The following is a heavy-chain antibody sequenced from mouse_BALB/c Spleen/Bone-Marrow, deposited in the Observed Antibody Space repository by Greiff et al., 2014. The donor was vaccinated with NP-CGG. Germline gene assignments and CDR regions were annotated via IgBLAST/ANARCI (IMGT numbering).Heavy chain of an antibody. V-gene: IGHV14-3*02. CDR1: GFNIKDTY. CDR2: IDPANGNT. Sequence: EVKLMESGAELVKPGASVKLSCTASGFNIKDTYMHWVKQRPEQGLEWIGRIDPANGNTKYDPRFQGKATITADTSSNTAYLQLSSLTSEDTAFYYCAIYYYGSSGFAYWGQGTLVTVSA. J-gene: IGHJ3*01. CDR3: AIYYYGSSGFAY. D-gene: IGHD1-1*01.